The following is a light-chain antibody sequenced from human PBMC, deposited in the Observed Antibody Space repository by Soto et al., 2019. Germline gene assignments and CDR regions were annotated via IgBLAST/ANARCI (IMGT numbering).Light chain of an antibody. CDR3: QQTYTLPRT. J-gene: IGKJ1*01. V-gene: IGKV1-39*01. Sequence: DIQMTQSPSSLSASAGDRVTIACRASQTVSKFVNWYQQKPGKVPAXLIYSTSTLYSGVPSRFSGSGSGTEFTLTINGLQPEDFDTYYCQQTYTLPRTFAQGTKVDIK. CDR2: STS. CDR1: QTVSKF.